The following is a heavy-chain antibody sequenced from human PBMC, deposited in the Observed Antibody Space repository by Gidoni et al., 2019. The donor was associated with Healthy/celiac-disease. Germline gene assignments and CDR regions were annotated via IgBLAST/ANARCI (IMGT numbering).Heavy chain of an antibody. V-gene: IGHV4-34*01. D-gene: IGHD3-22*01. CDR2: INHSGST. CDR3: ARGHYYDSSGRRGYYYGMDV. Sequence: QVQLQQWGAGLLKPSETLSLTCAVYGGSFSGYYWSWIRQPPGKGLEWIGEINHSGSTNYNPSLKSRVTISVATSKTQFSLKLSSVPAADTAVYYCARGHYYDSSGRRGYYYGMDVWGQGTTVTVSS. J-gene: IGHJ6*02. CDR1: GGSFSGYY.